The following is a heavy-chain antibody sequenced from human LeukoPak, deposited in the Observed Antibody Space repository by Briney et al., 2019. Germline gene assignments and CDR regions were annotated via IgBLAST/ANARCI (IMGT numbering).Heavy chain of an antibody. J-gene: IGHJ4*02. CDR1: GFTFSSYS. D-gene: IGHD1-1*01. V-gene: IGHV3-21*01. CDR3: AREVYITTGTTPFDY. Sequence: GGSLRLSCAASGFTFSSYSMNWVRQAPGKGLEWVSSISSSSSYIYYADSVKGRFTISRDNAKNSLYLQMNSLRAEDTAVYYCAREVYITTGTTPFDYWGQGTLVTVSS. CDR2: ISSSSSYI.